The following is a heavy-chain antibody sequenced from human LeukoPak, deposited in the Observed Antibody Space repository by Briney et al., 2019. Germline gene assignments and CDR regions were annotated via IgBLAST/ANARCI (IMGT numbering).Heavy chain of an antibody. V-gene: IGHV4-38-2*02. D-gene: IGHD3-22*01. CDR3: ARVCYYDSSGYYGGDAFDI. CDR2: IYHSGST. CDR1: GYSISSGYY. Sequence: SETLSLTCTVSGYSISSGYYWGWIRQPPGKGLEWIGSIYHSGSTYYNPSLKSRVTISVDTSKNQFSLKLSSVTAADTAVYYCARVCYYDSSGYYGGDAFDIWGQGTMVTVSS. J-gene: IGHJ3*02.